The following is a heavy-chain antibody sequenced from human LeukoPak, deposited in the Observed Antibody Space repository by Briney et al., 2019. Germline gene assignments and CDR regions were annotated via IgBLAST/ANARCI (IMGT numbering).Heavy chain of an antibody. CDR2: IYYSGST. CDR3: ARVGLLRFLEWQFDY. J-gene: IGHJ4*02. V-gene: IGHV4-59*01. D-gene: IGHD3-3*01. CDR1: GGSISSYY. Sequence: SETLSLTCTVSGGSISSYYWSWIRQPPGKGLEWIGYIYYSGSTNYNPSLKSRVTISVDTSKNQFSLKLSSVTAADTAVYYCARVGLLRFLEWQFDYWGQGTLVTVSS.